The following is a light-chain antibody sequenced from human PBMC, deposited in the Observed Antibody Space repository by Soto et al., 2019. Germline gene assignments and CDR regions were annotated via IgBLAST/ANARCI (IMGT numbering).Light chain of an antibody. CDR2: VNS. CDR1: SSNIGAGYG. J-gene: IGLJ3*02. Sequence: QPVLTQPPSVSGAPGQRVTISCTGSSSNIGAGYGVNWYQQFPGTAPKLLNSVNSNRPSGVPDRFSDSKSGTSASLAITGLQAEDEADYYCQSYDISLSTWIFGGGTKLTVL. CDR3: QSYDISLSTWI. V-gene: IGLV1-40*01.